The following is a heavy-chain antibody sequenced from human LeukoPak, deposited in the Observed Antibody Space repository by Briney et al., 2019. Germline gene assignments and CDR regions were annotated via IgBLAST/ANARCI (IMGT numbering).Heavy chain of an antibody. J-gene: IGHJ6*02. CDR2: FDPEDGET. CDR1: GYTLTELS. D-gene: IGHD2-15*01. Sequence: ASVKVSCKVSGYTLTELSMHWARQAPGKGLEWMGGFDPEDGETIYAQKFQGRVTMTEDTSTDTAYMELSSLRSEDTAVYYCATLAVSRGGSCYSCLYYYYGMDVWGQGTTVTVSS. CDR3: ATLAVSRGGSCYSCLYYYYGMDV. V-gene: IGHV1-24*01.